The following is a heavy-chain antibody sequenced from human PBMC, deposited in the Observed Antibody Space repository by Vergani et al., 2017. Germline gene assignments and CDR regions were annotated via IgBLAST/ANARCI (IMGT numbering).Heavy chain of an antibody. V-gene: IGHV3-66*01. Sequence: EVQLVESGGGLVQPGGSLRLSCAASGFTFSSNYMSWVRQAPGKGLEWVSVIYSGGSTYYADSVKGRFTISRDNSKNTLYLQMKSLRAEDTAVYYCAGGVVVITNFDYWGQGTLVTVSS. CDR3: AGGVVVITNFDY. J-gene: IGHJ4*02. CDR2: IYSGGST. D-gene: IGHD3-22*01. CDR1: GFTFSSNY.